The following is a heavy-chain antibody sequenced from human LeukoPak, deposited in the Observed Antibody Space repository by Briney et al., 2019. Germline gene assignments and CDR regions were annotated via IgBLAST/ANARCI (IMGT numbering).Heavy chain of an antibody. CDR3: ARPLDYDFWSAFDY. CDR1: GFTFSSYG. J-gene: IGHJ4*02. CDR2: IWYDGSNK. D-gene: IGHD3-3*01. Sequence: PGRSLRLSCAASGFTFSSYGMHWVRQAPGKGLEWVAVIWYDGSNKYYADSVKGRFTISRDNSKNTLYLQVNSLRAEDTAVYYCARPLDYDFWSAFDYWGQGTLVTVS. V-gene: IGHV3-33*01.